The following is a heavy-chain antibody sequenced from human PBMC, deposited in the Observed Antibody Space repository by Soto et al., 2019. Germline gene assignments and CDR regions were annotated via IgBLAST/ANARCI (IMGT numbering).Heavy chain of an antibody. CDR1: GFTFSSYW. Sequence: GGSLRLSCAASGFTFSSYWMHWVRQAPGKGLVWVSRINSDGSNTNYADSVKGRFTISRDNAKNTLYLQMNSLRTEDTAVYYCAREYNPSPWSYYYYGMDLWRQGTTVTASS. CDR3: AREYNPSPWSYYYYGMDL. D-gene: IGHD1-20*01. CDR2: INSDGSNT. V-gene: IGHV3-74*01. J-gene: IGHJ6*01.